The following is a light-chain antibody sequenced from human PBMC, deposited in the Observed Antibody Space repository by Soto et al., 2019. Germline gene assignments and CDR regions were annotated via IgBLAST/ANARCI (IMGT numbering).Light chain of an antibody. CDR3: QQYRNWPRT. CDR2: GAS. CDR1: QGVSRK. V-gene: IGKV3-15*01. J-gene: IGKJ1*01. Sequence: DIVMTQSPATLSVAPGERVTFSCRASQGVSRKLAWYQHKPGQAPRLLISGASTGATGIPARFSGSGSGTEFTLTISSLQSEDFAVYYCQQYRNWPRTFGQGTKVEIK.